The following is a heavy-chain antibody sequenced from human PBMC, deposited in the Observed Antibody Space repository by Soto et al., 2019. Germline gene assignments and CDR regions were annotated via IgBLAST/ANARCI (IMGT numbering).Heavy chain of an antibody. CDR2: IYHSGST. Sequence: SETLSLACAVSGGSISSSNWWSWVRQPPGKGLEWIGEIYHSGSTNYNPSLKSRVTISVDKSKNQFSLKLSSVTAADTAVYYCARCYGSGSSYYYYYGMDVWGQGTTVTVSS. CDR3: ARCYGSGSSYYYYYGMDV. CDR1: GGSISSSNW. J-gene: IGHJ6*02. D-gene: IGHD3-10*01. V-gene: IGHV4-4*02.